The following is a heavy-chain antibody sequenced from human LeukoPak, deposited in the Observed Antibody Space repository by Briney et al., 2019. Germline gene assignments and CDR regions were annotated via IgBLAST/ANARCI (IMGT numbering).Heavy chain of an antibody. CDR2: ISGSGGNT. Sequence: PGGSLRLSCAASGFTFSSYAMSWVRQAPGKGLEWVSTISGSGGNTYSADSVKGRFTISRDNSKNTLYLQMNSLRAEDTAVYYCAKDFLDCGGDCSNFDYWGQGTLVTVSS. J-gene: IGHJ4*02. CDR1: GFTFSSYA. V-gene: IGHV3-23*01. D-gene: IGHD2-21*02. CDR3: AKDFLDCGGDCSNFDY.